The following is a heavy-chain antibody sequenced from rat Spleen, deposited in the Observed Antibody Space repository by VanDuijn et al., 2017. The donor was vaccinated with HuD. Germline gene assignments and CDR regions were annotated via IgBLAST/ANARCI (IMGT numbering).Heavy chain of an antibody. V-gene: IGHV5-29*01. Sequence: EVQMVESSGGLVQPGRSLKLSCAASGFTFSDYGMAWVRQAPKKGLEWVATISYGDSSGHSSTYYRDSVKGRFTISRDNAKSTLYLQMNSLMSEDTATYYCTREDWYFDFWGQGVMVTVSS. CDR1: GFTFSDYG. CDR3: TREDWYFDF. D-gene: IGHD4-2*01. J-gene: IGHJ2*01. CDR2: ISYGDSSGHSST.